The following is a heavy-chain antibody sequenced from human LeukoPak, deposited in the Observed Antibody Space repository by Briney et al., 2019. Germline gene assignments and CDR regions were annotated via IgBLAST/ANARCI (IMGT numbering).Heavy chain of an antibody. D-gene: IGHD3-22*01. V-gene: IGHV4-61*01. J-gene: IGHJ3*02. CDR3: ARVVVITRKAFDI. CDR1: GGSVSSGTYY. CDR2: VYYSGST. Sequence: PSETLSLTCTVSGGSVSSGTYYWSWIRQPPGKGLEWIGYVYYSGSTNYNPSLKSRVTISVDTSKNQFSLKLSSVTAADTAVYYCARVVVITRKAFDIWGQGTMVTVSS.